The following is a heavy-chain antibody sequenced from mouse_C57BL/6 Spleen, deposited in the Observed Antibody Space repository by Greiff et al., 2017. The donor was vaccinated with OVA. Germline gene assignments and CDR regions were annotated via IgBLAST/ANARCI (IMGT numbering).Heavy chain of an antibody. CDR2: IDPNSGGT. V-gene: IGHV1-72*01. CDR3: ARDYYDYDEGDYYAMDY. J-gene: IGHJ4*01. Sequence: VQLQQSGAELVKPGASVKLSCKASGYTFTSYWMHWVKQRPGRGLEWIGRIDPNSGGTKYNEKFKSKATLTVDKPSSTAYMQLSSLTSEDSAVYYCARDYYDYDEGDYYAMDYWGQGTSVTVSS. CDR1: GYTFTSYW. D-gene: IGHD2-4*01.